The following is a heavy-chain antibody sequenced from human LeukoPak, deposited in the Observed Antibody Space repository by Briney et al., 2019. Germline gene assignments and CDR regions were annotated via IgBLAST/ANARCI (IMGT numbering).Heavy chain of an antibody. V-gene: IGHV4-4*07. CDR3: ARYLYSGYDFSWFDP. D-gene: IGHD5-12*01. CDR1: GGSISNSY. CDR2: IYPTDIT. Sequence: PSETLSLTCTVSGGSISNSYWSWIRQPAGKGLEWIGRIYPTDITTYNPSLKSRVTLSVDTSKNQFSLKLSSVTAADTAMYYCARYLYSGYDFSWFDPWGQGTLVTVSS. J-gene: IGHJ5*02.